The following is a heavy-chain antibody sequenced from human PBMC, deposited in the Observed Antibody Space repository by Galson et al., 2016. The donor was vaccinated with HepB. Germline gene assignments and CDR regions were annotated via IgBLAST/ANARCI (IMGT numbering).Heavy chain of an antibody. J-gene: IGHJ4*02. CDR3: AKDDSNGYYYFDY. Sequence: SLRLSCAASGFTLSSYGMHWVRQAPGKGLEWVAVISYDGTNKYYGDSVKGRFTISRDNSKNTLYLQMNSLRAEDTAVYNCAKDDSNGYYYFDYWGEGTLVTVSS. CDR2: ISYDGTNK. D-gene: IGHD3-22*01. V-gene: IGHV3-30*18. CDR1: GFTLSSYG.